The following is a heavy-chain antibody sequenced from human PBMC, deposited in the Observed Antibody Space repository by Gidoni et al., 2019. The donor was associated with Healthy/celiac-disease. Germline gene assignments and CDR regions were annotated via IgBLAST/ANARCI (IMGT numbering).Heavy chain of an antibody. CDR1: GGSFSGYY. Sequence: QVQLQQWGAGLLKPSETLSLTCAVYGGSFSGYYWRWIRQPPGKGLEWIGEINHSGSTNYNPSLKSRVTISVDTSKNQFSLKLSSVTAADTAVYYCARASYYDILTGYYSSYYYYMDVWGKGTTVTVSS. CDR2: INHSGST. J-gene: IGHJ6*03. D-gene: IGHD3-9*01. V-gene: IGHV4-34*01. CDR3: ARASYYDILTGYYSSYYYYMDV.